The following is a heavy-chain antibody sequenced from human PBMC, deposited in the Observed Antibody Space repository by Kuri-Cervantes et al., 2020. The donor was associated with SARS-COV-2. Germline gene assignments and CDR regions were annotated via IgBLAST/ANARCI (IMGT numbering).Heavy chain of an antibody. V-gene: IGHV4-34*01. Sequence: GSLRLTCAVYGGSFSGYYWSWIRQPPGKGLEWIGEINHSGSTNYNPSLKSRVTISVDTSKNQFSLKLSSVTAADTAVYYCARGGYDSSGYYHGLGFDYWGQGTLVTVSS. CDR1: GGSFSGYY. J-gene: IGHJ4*02. CDR2: INHSGST. D-gene: IGHD3-22*01. CDR3: ARGGYDSSGYYHGLGFDY.